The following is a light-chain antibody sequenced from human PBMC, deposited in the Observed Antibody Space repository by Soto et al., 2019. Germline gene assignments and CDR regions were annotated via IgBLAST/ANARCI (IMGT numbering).Light chain of an antibody. CDR1: QSLSNSY. CDR2: GAS. J-gene: IGKJ3*01. V-gene: IGKV3-20*01. CDR3: QQYVSSPLT. Sequence: EIVLTQSPGTLSLSPGEGATLSCRASQSLSNSYLAWYQQKPDQAPRLLIYGASSRATGIPDRFSGSGSGTDFTLTISRLEPEDFAVYYCQQYVSSPLTFGPGTKVDIK.